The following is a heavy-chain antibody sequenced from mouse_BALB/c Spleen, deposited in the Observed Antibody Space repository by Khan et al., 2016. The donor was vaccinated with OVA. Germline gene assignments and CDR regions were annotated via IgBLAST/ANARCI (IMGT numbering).Heavy chain of an antibody. CDR2: INPNNGDT. J-gene: IGHJ1*01. CDR1: GYTFTDYY. Sequence: VQLQQSGPELVKPGASVKMSCKASGYTFTDYYMKWMKQSHGKSLEWIGDINPNNGDTFYNQRFTGKATLTVDKSSSTAYMQLNSLTSEDSAGYYCARGLFDVWGAGTTVTVSS. V-gene: IGHV1-26*01. CDR3: ARGLFDV.